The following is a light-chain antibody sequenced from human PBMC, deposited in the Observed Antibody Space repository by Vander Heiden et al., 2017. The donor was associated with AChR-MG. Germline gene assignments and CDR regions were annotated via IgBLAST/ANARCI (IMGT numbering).Light chain of an antibody. CDR1: QSLLDSDDGNTY. Sequence: DIVMTQTPLSLPVTPGEPASISCRSSQSLLDSDDGNTYLAWYLQKPGQAPQLLIYSPSYRAPGVPGRVRGRGSGTDFTLEISRVEAEDVGGYYCMQRIEFPYTFGQRTKLEIK. CDR2: SPS. J-gene: IGKJ2*01. CDR3: MQRIEFPYT. V-gene: IGKV2-40*01.